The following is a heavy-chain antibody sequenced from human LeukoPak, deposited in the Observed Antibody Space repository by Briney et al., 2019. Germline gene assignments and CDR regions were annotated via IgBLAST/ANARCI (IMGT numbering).Heavy chain of an antibody. J-gene: IGHJ6*03. CDR3: ARVIAVAGLVEGGGYYYMDV. D-gene: IGHD6-19*01. CDR1: GYTFTGYY. V-gene: IGHV1-2*02. CDR2: MNPNSGGT. Sequence: ASVKVSCKASGYTFTGYYMHWVRQAPGQGLEWMGWMNPNSGGTNYAQKFQGRVTMTRDTSISTAYMELSRLRSDDTAVYYCARVIAVAGLVEGGGYYYMDVWGKGTTATVSS.